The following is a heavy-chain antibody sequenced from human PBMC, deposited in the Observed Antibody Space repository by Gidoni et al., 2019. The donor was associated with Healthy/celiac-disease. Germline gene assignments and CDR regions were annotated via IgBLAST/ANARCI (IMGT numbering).Heavy chain of an antibody. CDR1: GFTLSSYA. D-gene: IGHD3-10*01. V-gene: IGHV3-23*01. CDR2: ISGSGGST. J-gene: IGHJ4*02. Sequence: EVQLLESGGGLVQPGGSLRLSCAASGFTLSSYAMSWVRQAPGKGLECVAAISGSGGSTYYADSVKGRFTISRDNSKNTLYLQMNSLRAEDTAVYYCAKDLGTYYYGSGSYPFDYWGQGTLVTVSS. CDR3: AKDLGTYYYGSGSYPFDY.